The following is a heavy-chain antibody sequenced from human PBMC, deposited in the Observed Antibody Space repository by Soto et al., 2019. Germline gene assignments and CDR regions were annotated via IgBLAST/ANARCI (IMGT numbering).Heavy chain of an antibody. CDR3: ARDPPHLRYFDWLPFDY. CDR1: GDSISSSSYY. Sequence: SETLSLTCTVSGDSISSSSYYWSWIRQPPGKGLEWIGEINHSGSTNYNPSLKSRVTISVDTSKNQFSLKLSSVTAADTAVYYCARDPPHLRYFDWLPFDYWGQGTLVTVSS. CDR2: INHSGST. V-gene: IGHV4-39*07. J-gene: IGHJ4*02. D-gene: IGHD3-9*01.